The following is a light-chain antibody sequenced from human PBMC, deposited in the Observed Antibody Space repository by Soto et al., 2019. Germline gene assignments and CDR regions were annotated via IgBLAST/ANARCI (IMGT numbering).Light chain of an antibody. V-gene: IGLV2-23*01. CDR2: EDS. CDR1: SNDVGTFNL. CDR3: CSYAGSGTWV. J-gene: IGLJ3*02. Sequence: QSVLTQPASVSGAPGQSITISCTGTSNDVGTFNLVSWYQHHPGKAPRLMIYEDSKRPSGVSNRFSGSRSGNTASLTISGLQAEDEADYYCCSYAGSGTWVFGGGTKVTVL.